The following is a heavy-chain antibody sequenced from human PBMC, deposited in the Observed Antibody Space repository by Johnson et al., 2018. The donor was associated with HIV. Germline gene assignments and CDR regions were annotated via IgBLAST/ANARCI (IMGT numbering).Heavy chain of an antibody. CDR3: ANGPIKYSRSSRWGAFEI. J-gene: IGHJ3*02. V-gene: IGHV3-30*18. D-gene: IGHD6-6*01. CDR2: ISYDGSNK. CDR1: EFTFSNYD. Sequence: QEQLVESGGGVVQPGRSLRLSCAASEFTFSNYDMHWVRQAPGKGLEWVAVISYDGSNKYYADSLKGRFTISRDNSKSTLYLQMNSLRAEDTAVYYCANGPIKYSRSSRWGAFEIWGQGTMVTVSS.